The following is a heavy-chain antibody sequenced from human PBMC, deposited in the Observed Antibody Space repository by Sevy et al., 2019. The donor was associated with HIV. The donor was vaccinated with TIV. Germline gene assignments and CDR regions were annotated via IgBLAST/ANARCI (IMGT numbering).Heavy chain of an antibody. CDR1: GGTFSSYA. Sequence: ASVKVSCKASGGTFSSYAISWVRQAPGQGLEWMGGIIPIFGTANYAQKFQGRVTITADKSTSTAYMELSSLGSEDTAVYYCARDSSRSAHFDYWGQGTLVTVSS. D-gene: IGHD6-13*01. J-gene: IGHJ4*02. CDR2: IIPIFGTA. V-gene: IGHV1-69*06. CDR3: ARDSSRSAHFDY.